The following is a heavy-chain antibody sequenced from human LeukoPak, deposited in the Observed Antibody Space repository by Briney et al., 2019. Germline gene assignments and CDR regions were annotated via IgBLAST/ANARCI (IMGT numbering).Heavy chain of an antibody. V-gene: IGHV3-23*01. J-gene: IGHJ3*02. CDR1: GFTFSSYA. D-gene: IGHD3-10*01. CDR3: ARPPGRTGAFDI. Sequence: GSLRLSCAASGFTFSSYAMSWVRQAPGKGLEWVSAISGSGGSTYYADSVKGRFTISRDNSKNTLYLQMNSLRAEDTAVYYCARPPGRTGAFDIWGQGTMVTVSS. CDR2: ISGSGGST.